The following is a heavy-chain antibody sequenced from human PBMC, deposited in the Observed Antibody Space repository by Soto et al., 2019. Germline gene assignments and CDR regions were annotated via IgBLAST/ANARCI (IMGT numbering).Heavy chain of an antibody. D-gene: IGHD3-22*01. CDR1: GFTFSSYA. CDR2: ISGSGGST. J-gene: IGHJ4*02. Sequence: WSLRLSCAASGFTFSSYAMSWVRQAPGEGLEWVSAISGSGGSTYYADSVKGRFTISRDNSKNTLYLQMNSLRAEDTAVYYCAKADYYDSSGQKLGGQGTLVTVSS. CDR3: AKADYYDSSGQKL. V-gene: IGHV3-23*01.